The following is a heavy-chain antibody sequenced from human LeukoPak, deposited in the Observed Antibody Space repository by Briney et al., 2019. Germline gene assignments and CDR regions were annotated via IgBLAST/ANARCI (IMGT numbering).Heavy chain of an antibody. CDR2: INHSGST. CDR1: GGSFSGYY. D-gene: IGHD2-2*01. V-gene: IGHV4-34*01. J-gene: IGHJ4*02. Sequence: KSSETLSLTCAVYGGSFSGYYWSWIRQPPGKGLEWIGEINHSGSTYYNPSLKSRVTISVDTSKNQFSLKLSSVTAADTAVYYCARDSGSYCTTTTCYGGYYFDYWGQGTLVTVSS. CDR3: ARDSGSYCTTTTCYGGYYFDY.